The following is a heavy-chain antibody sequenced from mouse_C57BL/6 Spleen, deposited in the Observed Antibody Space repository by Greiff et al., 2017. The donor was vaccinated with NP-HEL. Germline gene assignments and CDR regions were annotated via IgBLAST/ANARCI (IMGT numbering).Heavy chain of an antibody. V-gene: IGHV1-26*01. D-gene: IGHD2-4*01. CDR1: GYTFTDYY. CDR2: INPNNGGT. J-gene: IGHJ2*01. Sequence: EVQLQQSGPELVKPGASVKISCKASGYTFTDYYMNWVKQSHGKSLEWIGDINPNNGGTSYNQKFKGKATLTVDKSSSTAYMELRSLTSEDSAVYYCAREDDYVGYWGQGTTLTVSS. CDR3: AREDDYVGY.